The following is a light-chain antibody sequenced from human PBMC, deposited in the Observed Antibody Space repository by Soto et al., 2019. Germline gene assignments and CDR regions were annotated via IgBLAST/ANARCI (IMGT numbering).Light chain of an antibody. V-gene: IGLV2-14*01. J-gene: IGLJ1*01. CDR3: SSYTSSSTYV. CDR1: SSDVGGYNY. CDR2: EVS. Sequence: QSPLTQPASVSVSPGQSITISCTGTSSDVGGYNYVSWYQQHPGKAPKLMIYEVSNRPSGVSNRFSASKSGNTASLTISGLQAEDEADYYCSSYTSSSTYVFGTGTKVTVL.